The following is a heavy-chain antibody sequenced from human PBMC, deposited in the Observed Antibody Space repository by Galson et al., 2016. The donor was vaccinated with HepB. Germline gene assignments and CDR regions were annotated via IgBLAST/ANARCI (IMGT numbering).Heavy chain of an antibody. Sequence: SETLSLTCSVSGGSVKYFYWSWVRQPPGKTLEWIGHTYYTGDTRYNPSLSRRVSISLDTSKNEVSLQLTSATAADKAVYYCARDIGEGYYGYGVLDFWGPGALVTVSS. V-gene: IGHV4-59*02. CDR3: ARDIGEGYYGYGVLDF. CDR1: GGSVKYFY. CDR2: TYYTGDT. D-gene: IGHD3-10*01. J-gene: IGHJ4*02.